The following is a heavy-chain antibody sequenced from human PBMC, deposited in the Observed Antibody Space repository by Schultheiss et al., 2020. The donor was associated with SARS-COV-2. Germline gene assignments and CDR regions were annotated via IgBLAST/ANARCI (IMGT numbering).Heavy chain of an antibody. D-gene: IGHD1-26*01. CDR1: GFTFSSYS. CDR3: ARGRELLEVLMDY. CDR2: ISSSSSYI. Sequence: GGSLRLSCAASGFTFSSYSMNWVRQAPGKGLEWVSSISSSSSYIYYADSVKGRFTISRDNAKNLLYLQMNSLRAEDTAVYYCARGRELLEVLMDYWGQGTLVTVSS. V-gene: IGHV3-21*01. J-gene: IGHJ4*02.